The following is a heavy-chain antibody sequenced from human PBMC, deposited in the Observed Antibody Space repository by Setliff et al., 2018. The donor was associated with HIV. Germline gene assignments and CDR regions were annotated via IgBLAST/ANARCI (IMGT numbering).Heavy chain of an antibody. V-gene: IGHV4-61*05. D-gene: IGHD2-21*01. CDR2: IDSSGTT. J-gene: IGHJ4*02. Sequence: PSETLSLTCTVSGGSISSFSYYWAWIRQPPGKGLEWIGHIDSSGTTYYNPSLKSRVTISLDRSDNRFSLRVASVTAADTAFYYCARHTGLAFDNWGQGPLVTVSS. CDR1: GGSISSFSYY. CDR3: ARHTGLAFDN.